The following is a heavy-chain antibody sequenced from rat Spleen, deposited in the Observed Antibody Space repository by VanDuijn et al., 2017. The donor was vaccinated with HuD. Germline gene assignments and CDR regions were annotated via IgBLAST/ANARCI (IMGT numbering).Heavy chain of an antibody. CDR2: VNQDSRTI. V-gene: IGHV4-2*01. Sequence: EVQLVESDGGLVQPGRSLKLSCAASGFNFNDYWMGWVRQAPGKGLEWIGEVNQDSRTIIYSPSLKDKFTISRDNAQNTLYLQMSKLGSEDTAIYYCAREDKGVDYWGQGVMVTVSS. CDR1: GFNFNDYW. J-gene: IGHJ2*01. D-gene: IGHD1-11*01. CDR3: AREDKGVDY.